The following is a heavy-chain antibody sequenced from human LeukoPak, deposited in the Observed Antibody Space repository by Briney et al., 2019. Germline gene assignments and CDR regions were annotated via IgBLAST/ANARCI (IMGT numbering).Heavy chain of an antibody. CDR3: ARARGRAMREGRATPGFYYYMDV. V-gene: IGHV1-69*05. J-gene: IGHJ6*03. CDR2: ILPLLGSA. D-gene: IGHD2-2*01. CDR1: GGTVTSYA. Sequence: GSSGKFSCKASGGTVTSYAICGVGQAPGQGRGWRGGILPLLGSANYEKRFQGRVTITTDESTSTAYMELSSLRSEDTAVYFCARARGRAMREGRATPGFYYYMDVWGKGTTVTVSS.